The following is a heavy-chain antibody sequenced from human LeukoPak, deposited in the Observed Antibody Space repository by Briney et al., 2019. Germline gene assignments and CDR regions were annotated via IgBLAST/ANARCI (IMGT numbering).Heavy chain of an antibody. D-gene: IGHD3-10*01. Sequence: SETLSLTCIVSGGSISSSSDYWGWIRQSPGKGLEWIGSIYYSGNTYYNSSLKSRVTISIDTSKNQFSLKLNSVTAADTAVYYCARRSTVRGTLRWFDPWGQGIQVTVSS. CDR1: GGSISSSSDY. CDR2: IYYSGNT. V-gene: IGHV4-39*01. J-gene: IGHJ5*02. CDR3: ARRSTVRGTLRWFDP.